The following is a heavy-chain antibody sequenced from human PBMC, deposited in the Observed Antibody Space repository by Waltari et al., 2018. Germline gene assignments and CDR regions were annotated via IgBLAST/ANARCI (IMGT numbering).Heavy chain of an antibody. D-gene: IGHD4-17*01. CDR2: IYYSGST. J-gene: IGHJ4*02. CDR3: ARYGDYTYDFDY. CDR1: GGSISSSSYY. Sequence: QLQLQESGPGLVKPSETLSLTCTVSGGSISSSSYYWGWIRQPPGKGLEWLGSIYYSGSTYYNPSLKSRVTISVDTSKNQFSLKLSSVTAADTAVYYCARYGDYTYDFDYWGQGTLVTVSS. V-gene: IGHV4-39*07.